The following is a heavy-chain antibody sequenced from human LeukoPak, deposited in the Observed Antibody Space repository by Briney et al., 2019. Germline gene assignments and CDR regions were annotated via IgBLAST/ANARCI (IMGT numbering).Heavy chain of an antibody. Sequence: ASVKVSCKASGYTFTGYYMHWVRQAPGQGLEWMGWINPNSGGTNYAQKFQGRVTMTRDTSISTAYMELSRLRSDDTAVYYCAREGSYCSGGSCFRLNWFDPWGQGTLVTVSS. J-gene: IGHJ5*02. D-gene: IGHD2-15*01. CDR1: GYTFTGYY. CDR2: INPNSGGT. CDR3: AREGSYCSGGSCFRLNWFDP. V-gene: IGHV1-2*02.